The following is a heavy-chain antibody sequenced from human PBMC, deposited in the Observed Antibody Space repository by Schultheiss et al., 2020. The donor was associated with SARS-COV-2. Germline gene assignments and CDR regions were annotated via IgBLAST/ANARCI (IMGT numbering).Heavy chain of an antibody. J-gene: IGHJ5*02. CDR1: GYTFTSYD. Sequence: GESLKISCKASGYTFTSYDINWVRQATGQGLEWMGWMNPNSGNTGYAQKFQGRVTMTRNTSISTAYMELSSLRSEDTAVYYCARASSGYSYVTNWFDPWGQGTLVTVSS. CDR2: MNPNSGNT. V-gene: IGHV1-8*01. D-gene: IGHD5-18*01. CDR3: ARASSGYSYVTNWFDP.